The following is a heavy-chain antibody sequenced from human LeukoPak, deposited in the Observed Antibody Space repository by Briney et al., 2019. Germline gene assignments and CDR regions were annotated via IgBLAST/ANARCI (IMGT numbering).Heavy chain of an antibody. CDR3: AKLDTELYGDYARCGMDV. Sequence: QPGGSLRLSCAASGFTFSSYAMSWVRQAPGKGLEWVSAISGSGGSTYYADSVKGRFTISRDNSKNTLYLQMNSLRAEDTAVYYCAKLDTELYGDYARCGMDVWGQGTTVTVSS. CDR2: ISGSGGST. D-gene: IGHD4-17*01. V-gene: IGHV3-23*01. J-gene: IGHJ6*02. CDR1: GFTFSSYA.